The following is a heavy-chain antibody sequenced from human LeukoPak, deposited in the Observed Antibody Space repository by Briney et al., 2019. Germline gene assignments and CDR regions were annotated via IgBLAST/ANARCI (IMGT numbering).Heavy chain of an antibody. V-gene: IGHV3-66*01. D-gene: IGHD2-2*01. J-gene: IGHJ6*02. CDR2: IYSGGST. Sequence: GGSLRLSCAASGFTVSSNYMSWVRQAPGKGLEWVSVIYSGGSTYYADSVKGRFTISRDNSKNTLYLQMNSLRAEDTAVYYCARDVAQYQLQNRSYYYYGMDVWGQGTTVTVSS. CDR1: GFTVSSNY. CDR3: ARDVAQYQLQNRSYYYYGMDV.